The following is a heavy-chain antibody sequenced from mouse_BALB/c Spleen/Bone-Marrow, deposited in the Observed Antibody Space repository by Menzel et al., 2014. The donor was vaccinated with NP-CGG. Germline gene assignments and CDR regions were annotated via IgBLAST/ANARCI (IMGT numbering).Heavy chain of an antibody. Sequence: VQLQQSGAELVKPGASVKLSCTGSGFNSRDTCMRWVKQRPEQGLEWIGRIDPANGSTRYDPKLQGKATITADTANNTAYLQLSSLTSEDTAVYYCARRYRYTCFTYWGQGTMVTVSA. CDR2: IDPANGST. J-gene: IGHJ3*01. V-gene: IGHV14-3*02. CDR3: ARRYRYTCFTY. CDR1: GFNSRDTC. D-gene: IGHD2-14*01.